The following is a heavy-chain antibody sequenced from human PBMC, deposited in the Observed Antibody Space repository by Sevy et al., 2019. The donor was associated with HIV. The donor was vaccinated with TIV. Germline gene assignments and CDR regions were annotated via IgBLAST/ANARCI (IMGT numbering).Heavy chain of an antibody. CDR2: IKSETDSGAA. CDR3: TTDFGFYSSK. D-gene: IGHD3-10*01. J-gene: IGHJ4*02. V-gene: IGHV3-15*01. Sequence: GGSLRLSCAASGITFSSAWMSWVRLVPGKGLEWLGRIKSETDSGAADYAAAVKGRFTISRDDIKGTLYLQLNSLKTEDTAVYYCTTDFGFYSSKWGQGTLVTVSS. CDR1: GITFSSAW.